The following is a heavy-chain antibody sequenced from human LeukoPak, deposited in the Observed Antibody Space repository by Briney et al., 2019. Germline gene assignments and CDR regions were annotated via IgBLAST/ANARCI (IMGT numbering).Heavy chain of an antibody. CDR1: GGSISSSSYY. D-gene: IGHD3-3*01. Sequence: PSETLSLTCTVSGGSISSSSYYWGWIRQPPGKGLEWIGSIYYSGSTYYNPSLKSRVTISVDTSKNQFSLKLSSVTAADTAVYYCARGSTPEWSPEGEAHHWFDPWGQGTLVTVSS. J-gene: IGHJ5*02. V-gene: IGHV4-39*01. CDR3: ARGSTPEWSPEGEAHHWFDP. CDR2: IYYSGST.